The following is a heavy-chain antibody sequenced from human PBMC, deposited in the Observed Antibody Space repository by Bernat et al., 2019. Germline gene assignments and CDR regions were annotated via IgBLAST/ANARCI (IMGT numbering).Heavy chain of an antibody. Sequence: EVRLVESGGGLVQPGGSLRLSCAATGFTFSSYSMNWVRQAPGKGLEWVSYISSSSSTIYYADSVKGRFSISRDNAKNSLYLQMNSLRDEDTAVYYCARERQQMLDYWGQGTLVTVSS. CDR1: GFTFSSYS. CDR3: ARERQQMLDY. V-gene: IGHV3-48*02. CDR2: ISSSSSTI. D-gene: IGHD6-13*01. J-gene: IGHJ4*02.